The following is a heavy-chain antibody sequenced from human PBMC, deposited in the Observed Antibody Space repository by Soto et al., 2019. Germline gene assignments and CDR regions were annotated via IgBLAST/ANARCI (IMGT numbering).Heavy chain of an antibody. CDR3: AGSSDIYGLKFDP. Sequence: AAVKVSCPSSGYTFTIYDINWLLQATGQGLEWMGWMNPNSYNTAYAQKFQGRVTMTRNTSISTAYMELSSLRSEYTDVYYGAGSSDIYGLKFDPWGQGTLVTVSS. J-gene: IGHJ5*02. D-gene: IGHD5-18*01. V-gene: IGHV1-8*01. CDR2: MNPNSYNT. CDR1: GYTFTIYD.